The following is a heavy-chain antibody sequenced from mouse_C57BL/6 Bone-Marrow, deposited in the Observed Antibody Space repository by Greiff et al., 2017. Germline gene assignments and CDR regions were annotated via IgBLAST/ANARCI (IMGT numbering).Heavy chain of an antibody. CDR2: GQGLEWIG. J-gene: IGHJ1*03. V-gene: IGHV1-87*01. CDR1: YTFSRRVH. Sequence: VQLQQSGPELARPWASVKISCQAFYTFSRRVHFAIRDTNYWMQWVKQRPGQGLEWIGAIYPGNGDTSYNQKFKGKATLTADNSSSTADMQLSSRTSEDSAVYYCGGNGYGPYWYFDVWGTGTTVTVSS. CDR3: SEDSAVYYCGGNGYGPYWYFDV. D-gene: IGHD2-2*01.